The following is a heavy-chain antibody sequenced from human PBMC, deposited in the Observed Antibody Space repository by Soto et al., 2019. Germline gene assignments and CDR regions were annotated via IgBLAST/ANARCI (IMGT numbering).Heavy chain of an antibody. CDR3: ARPTLSGHSGWSPYFDY. CDR1: GYTFTSYY. J-gene: IGHJ4*02. CDR2: INPSGGST. Sequence: ASVKVSCKASGYTFTSYYMHWVRQAPGQGLEWMGIINPSGGSTSYAQKFQGRVTMTRDTSTSTVYMELSSLRSEDTAVYYCARPTLSGHSGWSPYFDYWRQRTLVTVSS. V-gene: IGHV1-46*01. D-gene: IGHD6-19*01.